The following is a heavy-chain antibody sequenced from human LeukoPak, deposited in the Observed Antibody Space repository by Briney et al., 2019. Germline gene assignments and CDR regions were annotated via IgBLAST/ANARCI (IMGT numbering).Heavy chain of an antibody. J-gene: IGHJ4*02. CDR3: ARAPYYYDSSGYTY. CDR1: GGSFSGYY. Sequence: SETLSLTCAVYGGSFSGYYWSWIRQPPGKGLEWIGEINHSGSTNYNPSLKSRVTISVDTSKNQFSLKLSSVTAADTAVYYCARAPYYYDSSGYTYWGQGTLVTVSS. V-gene: IGHV4-34*01. CDR2: INHSGST. D-gene: IGHD3-22*01.